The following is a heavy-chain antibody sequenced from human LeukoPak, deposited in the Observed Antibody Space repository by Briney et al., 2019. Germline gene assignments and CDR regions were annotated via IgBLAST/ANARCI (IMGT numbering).Heavy chain of an antibody. CDR3: ARIPLGYSGAYYFDY. CDR2: IYYSGST. V-gene: IGHV4-59*01. Sequence: SETLSLTCTVSGGSISTYYWSWIRQPPGKGLEWIGYIYYSGSTNYNPSLKSRVTVSLDTSKNQFSLKLNSVTAADTAMYYCARIPLGYSGAYYFDYWGQGTLVTVSP. J-gene: IGHJ4*02. D-gene: IGHD5-12*01. CDR1: GGSISTYY.